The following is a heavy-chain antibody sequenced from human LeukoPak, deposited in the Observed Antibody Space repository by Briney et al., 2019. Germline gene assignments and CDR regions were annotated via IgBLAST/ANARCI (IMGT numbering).Heavy chain of an antibody. J-gene: IGHJ6*03. CDR3: ARSYYYGSGSYYPPYYHYYMDV. D-gene: IGHD3-10*01. CDR1: GGTFSSYA. Sequence: SVNVSCKASGGTFSSYAISWVRQAPGQGLEWMGGIIPIFGTANYAQKFQGRVTITADESTSTAYMELSSLRSEDTAVYYCARSYYYGSGSYYPPYYHYYMDVWGKGTTVTVSS. CDR2: IIPIFGTA. V-gene: IGHV1-69*13.